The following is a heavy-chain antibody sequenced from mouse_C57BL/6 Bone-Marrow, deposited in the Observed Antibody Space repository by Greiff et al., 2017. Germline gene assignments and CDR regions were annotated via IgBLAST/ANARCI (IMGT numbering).Heavy chain of an antibody. CDR2: IDPENGDT. J-gene: IGHJ1*03. CDR3: TTFYYDYDGPPYWYFDV. CDR1: GFNIKDDY. D-gene: IGHD2-4*01. Sequence: VPLQQSGAELVRPGASVKLSCTASGFNIKDDYMHWVKQRPEQGLEWIGWIDPENGDTEYASKFQGKATITADTSSNTAYLQLSSLTSEDTAVYYCTTFYYDYDGPPYWYFDVWGTGTTVTVSS. V-gene: IGHV14-4*01.